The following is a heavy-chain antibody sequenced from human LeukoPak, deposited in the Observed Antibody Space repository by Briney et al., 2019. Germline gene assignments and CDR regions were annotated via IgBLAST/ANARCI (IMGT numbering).Heavy chain of an antibody. CDR1: GFTLSSYS. Sequence: GGSLRLSCAASGFTLSSYSLNWVRQAPGKGLEWVSSKSSSSTYIYYPDSMKGRFSISRYTAKNSLYPQMNSLRDEDTAVYYCARALSGTWGQGTLVTVSS. J-gene: IGHJ4*02. CDR3: ARALSGT. CDR2: KSSSSTYI. V-gene: IGHV3-21*01. D-gene: IGHD3-10*01.